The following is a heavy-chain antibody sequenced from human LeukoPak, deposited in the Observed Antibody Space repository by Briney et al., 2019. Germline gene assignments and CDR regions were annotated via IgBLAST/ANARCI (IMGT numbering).Heavy chain of an antibody. Sequence: GGSLRLPCVASGFNFKNYWMHWVRQAPGKGLEWVSRIINDGSSTTYADSVKGRFTISKDNAKNTVYLQMNNLRTEDTAVYYCVSFYETNWGRGTLVTVSS. CDR3: VSFYETN. D-gene: IGHD2-2*01. V-gene: IGHV3-74*01. J-gene: IGHJ4*02. CDR2: IINDGSST. CDR1: GFNFKNYW.